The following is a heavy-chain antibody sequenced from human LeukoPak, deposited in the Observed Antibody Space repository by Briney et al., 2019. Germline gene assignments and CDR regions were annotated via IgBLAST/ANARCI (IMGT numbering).Heavy chain of an antibody. CDR1: GDSTSNFY. V-gene: IGHV4-59*03. CDR3: ALAPNSNWFDF. D-gene: IGHD2-8*01. J-gene: IGHJ5*01. Sequence: NPSETLSLTCTVSGDSTSNFYWNWIRQSPVKGLEWIGNIHYSGSSVYNPSLKSRGTISIDTSRRQFFLKLNSVTAADTAVYFCALAPNSNWFDFWGPGTLVTVSS. CDR2: IHYSGSS.